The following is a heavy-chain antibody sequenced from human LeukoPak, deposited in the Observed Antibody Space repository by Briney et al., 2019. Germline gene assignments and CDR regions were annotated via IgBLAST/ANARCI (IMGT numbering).Heavy chain of an antibody. CDR3: AKDRIPDGFYSLDH. D-gene: IGHD3-3*01. Sequence: GGSRRLSCTASGFAFGTYAMNWVRQAPGRGLEWVSVIFGSGAGINYADSVKGRFTISRDNSKNTLYMQMNTLRAEDTAIYYCAKDRIPDGFYSLDHWGQGALVTVSS. CDR2: IFGSGAGI. J-gene: IGHJ4*02. V-gene: IGHV3-23*01. CDR1: GFAFGTYA.